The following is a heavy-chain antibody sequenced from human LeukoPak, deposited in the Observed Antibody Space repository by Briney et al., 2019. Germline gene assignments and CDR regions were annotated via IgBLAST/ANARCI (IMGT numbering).Heavy chain of an antibody. D-gene: IGHD4-17*01. Sequence: ASVRVSCKASGYTFTGHYMHWVRQAPGQGLEWMGWINPNSGGTNYAQKFQGRVTMTRDTSISTAYMELSRLRSDDTAVYYCARDHYGDYVFDYWGQGTLVTVSS. V-gene: IGHV1-2*02. CDR1: GYTFTGHY. CDR2: INPNSGGT. CDR3: ARDHYGDYVFDY. J-gene: IGHJ4*02.